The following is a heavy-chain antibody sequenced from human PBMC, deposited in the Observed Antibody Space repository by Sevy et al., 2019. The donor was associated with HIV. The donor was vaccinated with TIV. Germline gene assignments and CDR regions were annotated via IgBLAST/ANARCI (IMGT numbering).Heavy chain of an antibody. Sequence: GESLKISCTTFGFTFGDYAINWVRQAPGKGLEWVAFLKNKANGGTVDSAASVKGRFTISRDDSKSIAYLQMNDLKTEDTAVYYCTRWKAAQSIFDYWGQGALVTVSS. CDR3: TRWKAAQSIFDY. CDR1: GFTFGDYA. J-gene: IGHJ4*02. V-gene: IGHV3-49*04. CDR2: LKNKANGGTV. D-gene: IGHD6-25*01.